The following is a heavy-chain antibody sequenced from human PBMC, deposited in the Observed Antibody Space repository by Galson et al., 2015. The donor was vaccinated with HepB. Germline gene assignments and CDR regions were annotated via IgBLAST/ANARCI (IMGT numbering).Heavy chain of an antibody. J-gene: IGHJ5*02. CDR3: ARSVLVVPAAIVVDNWYDP. Sequence: SLRLSCAASGFTFTTYGMNWVGQAPGKGLEWVSSISPGGTFKYSAASVKGRFTISRDNAKNSLYLQMNNLRAEDTAVYYCARSVLVVPAAIVVDNWYDPWGQGTLVTVSS. V-gene: IGHV3-21*01. CDR2: ISPGGTFK. D-gene: IGHD2-2*01. CDR1: GFTFTTYG.